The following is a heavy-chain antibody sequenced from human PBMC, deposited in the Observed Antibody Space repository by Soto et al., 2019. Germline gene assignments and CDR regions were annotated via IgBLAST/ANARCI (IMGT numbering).Heavy chain of an antibody. Sequence: QVQLVQSGAEVKKPGSSVKVSCKVSGGIFSVFTINWVRQAPGQGLEWMGRIIAMVNKTMYSQKFQDRVTVTEDKSXHTAYLERSSLRSDDTAICYCARGSELAGGVVGMDVWGQGTTVTVSS. D-gene: IGHD3-16*01. V-gene: IGHV1-69*02. CDR2: IIAMVNKT. J-gene: IGHJ6*02. CDR3: ARGSELAGGVVGMDV. CDR1: GGIFSVFT.